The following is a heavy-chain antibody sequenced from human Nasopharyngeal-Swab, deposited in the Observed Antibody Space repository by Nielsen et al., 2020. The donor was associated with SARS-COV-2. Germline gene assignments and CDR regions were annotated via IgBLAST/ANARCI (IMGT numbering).Heavy chain of an antibody. CDR3: ASILGYSYGRGYYYGMDV. Sequence: GGSLRLSCAASGFTFSSYSMNWVRQAPGQGLEWVSSISSSSSYIYYADSVKGRFTISRDNAKNSLYLQMNSLRDEDTAVYYCASILGYSYGRGYYYGMDVWGQGTTVTVSS. CDR2: ISSSSSYI. V-gene: IGHV3-21*01. D-gene: IGHD5-18*01. CDR1: GFTFSSYS. J-gene: IGHJ6*02.